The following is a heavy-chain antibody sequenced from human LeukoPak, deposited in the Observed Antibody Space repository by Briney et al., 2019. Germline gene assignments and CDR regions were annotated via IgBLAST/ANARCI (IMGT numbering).Heavy chain of an antibody. CDR1: GFTFSSYW. Sequence: GGSLRLSCAASGFTFSSYWMHWVRQAPGKGLVWVSRINSDGSSTSYADSVKGRFTISRDNAKNTLYLQMTSLRAEDTAVYYCAHYDSSAYHAFDIWGQGTMVTVSS. J-gene: IGHJ3*02. V-gene: IGHV3-74*01. CDR2: INSDGSST. CDR3: AHYDSSAYHAFDI. D-gene: IGHD3-22*01.